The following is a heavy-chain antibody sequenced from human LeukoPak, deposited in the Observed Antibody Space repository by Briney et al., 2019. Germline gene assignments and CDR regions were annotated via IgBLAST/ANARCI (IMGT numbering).Heavy chain of an antibody. D-gene: IGHD1-7*01. V-gene: IGHV3-9*03. CDR2: ISWNSGSI. CDR1: GFTFDDYA. CDR3: AKGDSSSGTTTDY. J-gene: IGHJ4*02. Sequence: GGSLRLSCAASGFTFDDYAMHWVRQAPGKGLEWVSGISWNSGSIGYADSVKGRFTISRDNAKNSLYLQMNSLRAEDMALYYCAKGDSSSGTTTDYWGQGTLVTVSS.